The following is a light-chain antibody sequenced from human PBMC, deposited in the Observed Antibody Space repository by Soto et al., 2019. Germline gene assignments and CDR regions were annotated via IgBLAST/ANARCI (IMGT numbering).Light chain of an antibody. CDR2: DAS. CDR3: EQAGSFPIT. CDR1: QNIWRL. J-gene: IGKJ5*01. V-gene: IGKV1-12*01. Sequence: DIHMTQSPSSGSPSVGDRVTISCGASQNIWRLLAWYQQKPGKAPELLIYDASSLQSGVPPRFSGSGSGTDFTLTISRLQPEDFATYYCEQAGSFPITFGQGTKLEIK.